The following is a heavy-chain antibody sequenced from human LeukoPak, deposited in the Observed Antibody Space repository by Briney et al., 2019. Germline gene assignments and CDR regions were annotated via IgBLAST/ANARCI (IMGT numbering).Heavy chain of an antibody. CDR2: ISSNGGST. V-gene: IGHV3-64*01. CDR3: ARGRGTTPVTINYGHLGY. D-gene: IGHD4-17*01. Sequence: GGSLRLSCAASGFTFSSYAMRWVRQAPGKGLEYVSAISSNGGSTYYANSVKGRFTISRDNSKNTLYLQMGSLRAEDMAVYYCARGRGTTPVTINYGHLGYWGQGTLVTVSS. CDR1: GFTFSSYA. J-gene: IGHJ4*02.